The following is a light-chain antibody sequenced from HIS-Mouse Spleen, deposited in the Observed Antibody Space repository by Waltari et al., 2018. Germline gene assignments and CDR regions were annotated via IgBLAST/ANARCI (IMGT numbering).Light chain of an antibody. CDR1: QSVSSSY. V-gene: IGKV3-20*01. CDR3: QQYGSSPPEVS. CDR2: GAS. J-gene: IGKJ4*01. Sequence: EIVLTQSPGTLSLSPGERATLSCRASQSVSSSYLAWYQQKPGQAPRLLIYGASSRATGIPDRFSGSGSGTDFTLTISRLEPEDFAVYYCQQYGSSPPEVSFGGGTK.